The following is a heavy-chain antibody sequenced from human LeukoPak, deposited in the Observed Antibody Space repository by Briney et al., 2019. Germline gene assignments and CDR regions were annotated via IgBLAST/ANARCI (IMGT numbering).Heavy chain of an antibody. V-gene: IGHV1-2*06. Sequence: ASVKVSCKASGYIFTGYFIHWVRQAPGQGLEWMGRINPNSGDTNYAQKFQGRVTMTRDTSISTAYMELSRLRSDDTAVYYCARSPVETATLRGDYWGQRTLVTVSS. J-gene: IGHJ4*02. D-gene: IGHD5-24*01. CDR2: INPNSGDT. CDR1: GYIFTGYF. CDR3: ARSPVETATLRGDY.